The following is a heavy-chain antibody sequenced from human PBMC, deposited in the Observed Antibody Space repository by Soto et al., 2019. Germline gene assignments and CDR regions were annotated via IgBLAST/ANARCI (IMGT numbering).Heavy chain of an antibody. CDR2: LSWTDGGT. CDR1: GFTSEPCD. CDR3: ARVRCGASGLVPFDY. J-gene: IGHJ4*02. Sequence: EVQLVESGGGVIRPGGSLRLSCTASGFTSEPCDMSWVRRAPGKGLEWVSGLSWTDGGTGYACSVKGRFTISRDNAKNSLYLQMNSLIAEDTAVYHCARVRCGASGLVPFDYWGQGILVTVSS. V-gene: IGHV3-20*01. D-gene: IGHD2-21*01.